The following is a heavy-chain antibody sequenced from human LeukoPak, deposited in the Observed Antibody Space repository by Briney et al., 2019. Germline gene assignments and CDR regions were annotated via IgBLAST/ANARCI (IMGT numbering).Heavy chain of an antibody. Sequence: SETLSLTCAVSGGSLNNYFWNWIRQAPGKGLEWIGEVSDSGRSNYNPSLEGRLTISVDTSKDQFSLNLYSVTAADTAVYYCARCEGVVGAPFDLWGRGTLVTVSS. CDR1: GGSLNNYF. CDR2: VSDSGRS. J-gene: IGHJ2*01. D-gene: IGHD3-10*01. CDR3: ARCEGVVGAPFDL. V-gene: IGHV4-34*01.